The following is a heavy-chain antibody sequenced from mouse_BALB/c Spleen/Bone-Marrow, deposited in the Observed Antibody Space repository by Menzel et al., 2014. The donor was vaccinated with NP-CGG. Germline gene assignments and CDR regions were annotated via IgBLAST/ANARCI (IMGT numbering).Heavy chain of an antibody. CDR3: ARDSFLITRALDY. D-gene: IGHD2-4*01. V-gene: IGHV2-6-7*01. Sequence: VQLVESGPGLVAPSQSLSITCTVSGFSLTGYGVNWVRQPPGKGLEWLGMIWGDGSTDYNSALKSRLSISKDSSKSQVFLKMNSLQTDDTARYYCARDSFLITRALDYWGQGTSVTVSS. CDR2: IWGDGST. CDR1: GFSLTGYG. J-gene: IGHJ4*01.